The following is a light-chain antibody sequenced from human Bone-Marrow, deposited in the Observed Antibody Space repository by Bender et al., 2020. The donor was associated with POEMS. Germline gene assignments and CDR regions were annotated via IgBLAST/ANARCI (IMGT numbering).Light chain of an antibody. J-gene: IGLJ2*01. Sequence: QSALTQPASVSGSPGQSITISCAGTASDVGSFNLVSWYQQQPGKAPKILIYDVTKRPSGVSNRFSGSKSGNTASLTISGLQAEDEANYFCWSYTTSTTRVIFGGGTKLTVL. CDR3: WSYTTSTTRVI. CDR2: DVT. V-gene: IGLV2-23*02. CDR1: ASDVGSFNL.